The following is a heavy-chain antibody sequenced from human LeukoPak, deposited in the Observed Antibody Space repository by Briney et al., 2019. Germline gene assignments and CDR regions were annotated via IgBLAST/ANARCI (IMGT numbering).Heavy chain of an antibody. J-gene: IGHJ5*02. CDR2: INHSGST. CDR1: GGSFSGYY. Sequence: SETLSLTCAVYGGSFSGYYWSWIRQPPGKGLEWIVEINHSGSTNYNPSLKSRVTISVDTSKNQFSLKLSSVTAADTAVYYCASRKRGIAVAGTRGYNWFDPWGQGTRVTVSS. D-gene: IGHD6-19*01. V-gene: IGHV4-34*01. CDR3: ASRKRGIAVAGTRGYNWFDP.